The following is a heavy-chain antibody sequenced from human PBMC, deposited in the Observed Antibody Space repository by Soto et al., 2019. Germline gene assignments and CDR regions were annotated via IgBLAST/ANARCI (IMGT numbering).Heavy chain of an antibody. Sequence: TSETLSLTCAVSGGSISSGGYSWSWIRQPPGKGLEWIGYIYHSGSTNYNPSLKSRVTISVDTSKNQFSLKLSSVAAADTAVYYCARINDAFDIWGQGTMVTVSS. V-gene: IGHV4-30-2*01. CDR3: ARINDAFDI. CDR2: IYHSGST. CDR1: GGSISSGGYS. J-gene: IGHJ3*02.